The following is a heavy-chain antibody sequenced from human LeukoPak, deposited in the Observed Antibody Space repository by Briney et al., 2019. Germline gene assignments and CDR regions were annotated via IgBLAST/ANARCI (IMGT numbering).Heavy chain of an antibody. CDR1: GGSISSSSYY. J-gene: IGHJ3*02. Sequence: SETLSLTCTVSGGSISSSSYYWGWIRQPPGKGLEWIGSMYYSGSTYYNPSLKSRVTISVDTSKNQFSLELTSVTAADTAVYYCARHSGSYLKSALHIWGQGTMVTLSS. CDR2: MYYSGST. D-gene: IGHD1-26*01. V-gene: IGHV4-39*01. CDR3: ARHSGSYLKSALHI.